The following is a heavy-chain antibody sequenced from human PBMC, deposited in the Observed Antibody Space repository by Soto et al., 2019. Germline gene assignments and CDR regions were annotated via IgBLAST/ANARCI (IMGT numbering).Heavy chain of an antibody. CDR1: CGSFSGYS. CDR2: INHSVTT. D-gene: IGHD3-10*01. Sequence: SETLSLTCAVYCGSFSGYSWTWLRQPPGRGLEWIGEINHSVTTNYNPSLKSRVTISVDTSKNQFSLKLSSVTAADTAVYYCARRTPGGSETYYNSWFDPWGQGTLVTVSS. V-gene: IGHV4-34*01. J-gene: IGHJ5*02. CDR3: ARRTPGGSETYYNSWFDP.